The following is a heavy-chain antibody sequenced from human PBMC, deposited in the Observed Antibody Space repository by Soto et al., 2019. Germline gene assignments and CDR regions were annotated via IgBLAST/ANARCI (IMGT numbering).Heavy chain of an antibody. CDR3: ARPPLYCGGDCSHFDC. V-gene: IGHV3-48*02. CDR2: ISSRSNTI. Sequence: EVQLVESGGGLVQPGGSLRLSWAASGFTVSSYSMNWVRQAPGKGLEWISYISSRSNTIYYAESVKGRFTISRDNAKNSLYLQMNSLRDEDTAVYYCARPPLYCGGDCSHFDCCGQGTLVTVSS. CDR1: GFTVSSYS. J-gene: IGHJ4*02. D-gene: IGHD2-21*02.